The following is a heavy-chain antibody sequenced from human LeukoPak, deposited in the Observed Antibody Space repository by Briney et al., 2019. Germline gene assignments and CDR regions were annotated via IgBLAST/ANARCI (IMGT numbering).Heavy chain of an antibody. Sequence: GGSLRLSCTASGFTFGDYAMSWFRQAPGKGLEWVGIIRSKAYGGTTEYAASVKGRFTISRDDSKSIAYLQMNSLKTEDTAVYYCTRPGIAEVWNFDYWGQGTLVTVSS. J-gene: IGHJ4*02. D-gene: IGHD6-13*01. V-gene: IGHV3-49*03. CDR1: GFTFGDYA. CDR3: TRPGIAEVWNFDY. CDR2: IRSKAYGGTT.